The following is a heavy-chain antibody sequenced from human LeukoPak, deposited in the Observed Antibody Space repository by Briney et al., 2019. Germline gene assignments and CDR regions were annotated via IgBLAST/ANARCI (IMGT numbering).Heavy chain of an antibody. J-gene: IGHJ4*02. CDR2: IIPILGIA. CDR3: ARTFRDGYSDY. Sequence: GASVKVSCKASGGTFSSYTISWVRQAPGQGLEWLGRIIPILGIANYAQKFQGRVTITADKSTSTAYMELSSLRSEDTAVYYCARTFRDGYSDYWGQGTLVTVSS. D-gene: IGHD5-24*01. CDR1: GGTFSSYT. V-gene: IGHV1-69*02.